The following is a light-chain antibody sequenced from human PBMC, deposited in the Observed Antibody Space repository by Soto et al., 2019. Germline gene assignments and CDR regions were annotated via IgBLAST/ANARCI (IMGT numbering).Light chain of an antibody. CDR2: AAS. J-gene: IGKJ3*01. V-gene: IGKV1-39*01. CDR3: QQSYNTPRFT. CDR1: QSISFY. Sequence: DIQMTQSPSSLSAYVGDRVTIACRASQSISFYLNWYRQRPGKAPEPLIYAASTLHHGVPSRFSGRGSGKDFTLTITTLQPEDFATSSCQQSYNTPRFTFGPGTKVAV.